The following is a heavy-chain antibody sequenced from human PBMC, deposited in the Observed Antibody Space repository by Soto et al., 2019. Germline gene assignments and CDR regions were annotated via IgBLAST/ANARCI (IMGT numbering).Heavy chain of an antibody. Sequence: PSETLSLTCTVSGASISNYYWNWIRQPPGKGLEWIGHIYFSGDTNYNPSLKSRVTITVDTSKNQLFLRPNSVTPADTAVYYCAGGEIMIYEIKYWGQGTQVTVSS. CDR3: AGGEIMIYEIKY. V-gene: IGHV4-59*01. CDR1: GASISNYY. CDR2: IYFSGDT. D-gene: IGHD2-8*01. J-gene: IGHJ4*02.